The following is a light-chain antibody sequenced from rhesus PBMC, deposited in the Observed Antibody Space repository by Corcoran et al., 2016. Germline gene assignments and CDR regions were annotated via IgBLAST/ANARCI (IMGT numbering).Light chain of an antibody. CDR2: FPS. CDR1: QDISSH. V-gene: IGKV1S14*01. CDR3: QQHHDYPLT. Sequence: DIQMTQSPSALSASVGDTVTITCRASQDISSHLAWYQQKPGKAPKPLIYFPSNLQSGVPSRFRGSGSGTDFTLTISSLQPEDFAVYYCQQHHDYPLTFGGGTKVEIK. J-gene: IGKJ4*01.